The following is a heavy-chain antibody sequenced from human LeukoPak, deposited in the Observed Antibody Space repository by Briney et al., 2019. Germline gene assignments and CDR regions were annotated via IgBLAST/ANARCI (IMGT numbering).Heavy chain of an antibody. CDR3: AKTAADN. D-gene: IGHD6-13*01. CDR1: GFTFSNAW. V-gene: IGHV3-15*01. J-gene: IGHJ4*02. Sequence: GGSLRLSCAASGFTFSNAWMSWVRQAPGKGLECVGRIKSKTGGGTTDYAAPVKGRFTISRNDSKNTLYLQMNSLKTEDTAVYYCAKTAADNWGQGTLVTVSS. CDR2: IKSKTGGGTT.